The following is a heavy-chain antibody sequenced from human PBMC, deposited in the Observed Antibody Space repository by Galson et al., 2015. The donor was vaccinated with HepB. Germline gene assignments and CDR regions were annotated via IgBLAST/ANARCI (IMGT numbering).Heavy chain of an antibody. J-gene: IGHJ4*02. CDR2: ISSSSSTI. Sequence: SLRLSCAASGFTFSRYSMNWVRQAPGKGLEWVSYISSSSSTIYYADSVKGRFTISRDNAKNSLYLQMNSLRDEDTAVYYCARDYYDFWSGYYYFDYWGQGTLVTVSS. CDR1: GFTFSRYS. CDR3: ARDYYDFWSGYYYFDY. V-gene: IGHV3-48*02. D-gene: IGHD3-3*01.